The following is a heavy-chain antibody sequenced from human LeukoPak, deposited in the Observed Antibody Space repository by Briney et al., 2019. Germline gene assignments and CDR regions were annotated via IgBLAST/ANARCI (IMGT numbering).Heavy chain of an antibody. CDR2: IYYSGST. J-gene: IGHJ3*02. V-gene: IGHV4-59*01. D-gene: IGHD1-26*01. Sequence: SETLSLTCAVYGGSISSYYWSWIRQPPGKGLEWIGYIYYSGSTNYNPSLKSRVTISVDTSKNQFSLKLSSVTAADTAAYYCARGGYGGSSGLDAFDIWGQGTMVTVSS. CDR1: GGSISSYY. CDR3: ARGGYGGSSGLDAFDI.